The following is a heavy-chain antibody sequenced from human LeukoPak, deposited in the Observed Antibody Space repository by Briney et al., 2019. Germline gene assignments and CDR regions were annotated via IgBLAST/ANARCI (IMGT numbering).Heavy chain of an antibody. Sequence: GGSLRLPCAASGFTFSGSAMHWVRQASGKGLEWVGRIRSKANSYATAYAASVKGRFTISRDDSKNTAYLQMNSLKTEDTAVYYCTRYSSGWYYFDYWGQGTLVTVSS. D-gene: IGHD6-19*01. CDR2: IRSKANSYAT. CDR3: TRYSSGWYYFDY. J-gene: IGHJ4*02. CDR1: GFTFSGSA. V-gene: IGHV3-73*01.